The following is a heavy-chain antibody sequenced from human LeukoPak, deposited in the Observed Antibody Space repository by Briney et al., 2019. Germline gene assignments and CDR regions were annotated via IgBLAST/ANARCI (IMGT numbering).Heavy chain of an antibody. Sequence: ASVKVSCKASGGTFSSYAISWVRQAPGQGLEWMGRIIPIFGIANYAQKFQGRVTITADKSTSTAYMELSSLRSEDTAVYYCATYYYDSSGYYRAGYYFDSWGQGTLVTVSS. CDR2: IIPIFGIA. D-gene: IGHD3-22*01. CDR1: GGTFSSYA. CDR3: ATYYYDSSGYYRAGYYFDS. J-gene: IGHJ4*02. V-gene: IGHV1-69*04.